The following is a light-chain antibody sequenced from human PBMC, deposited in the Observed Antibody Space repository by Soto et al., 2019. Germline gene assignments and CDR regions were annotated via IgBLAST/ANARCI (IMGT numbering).Light chain of an antibody. CDR2: DNN. Sequence: QSVLTQPPSVSAAPGQKVTISCSGSSSHIGNNYVSWYQQLPGTAPKLLIYDNNKRPSGIPDRFSGSKSGTSATLGITGLQTGDEADYYCGTWDSSLSEMVFGGGTKLTVL. V-gene: IGLV1-51*01. CDR1: SSHIGNNY. J-gene: IGLJ2*01. CDR3: GTWDSSLSEMV.